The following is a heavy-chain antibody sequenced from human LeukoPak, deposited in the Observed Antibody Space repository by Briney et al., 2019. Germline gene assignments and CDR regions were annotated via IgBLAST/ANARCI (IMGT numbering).Heavy chain of an antibody. J-gene: IGHJ4*02. CDR2: IRSKAYGGTT. CDR3: TSGSVVVPAAHFDY. Sequence: GGSLRLSCTASGFTFGDYAMSWVRQAPGKGLEWVGFIRSKAYGGTTEYAASVKGRFTISRDDSKSIAYLQMNSLKTEDTAAYYCTSGSVVVPAAHFDYWGQGTLVTVSS. D-gene: IGHD2-2*01. CDR1: GFTFGDYA. V-gene: IGHV3-49*04.